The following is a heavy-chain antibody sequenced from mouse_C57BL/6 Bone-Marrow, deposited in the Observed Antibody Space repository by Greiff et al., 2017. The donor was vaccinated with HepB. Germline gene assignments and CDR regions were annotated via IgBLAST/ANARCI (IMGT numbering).Heavy chain of an antibody. J-gene: IGHJ4*01. CDR3: ARGGLRRRAMDY. CDR2: IYPRSGNT. D-gene: IGHD2-4*01. Sequence: VKLVESGAELVRPGASVKLSCKASGYTFTSYGISWVKQRPGQGLEWIGEIYPRSGNTYYNEKFKGKATLTADKSSSTAYMELRSLTSEDSAVYFCARGGLRRRAMDYWGQGNSVTVSS. V-gene: IGHV1-81*01. CDR1: GYTFTSYG.